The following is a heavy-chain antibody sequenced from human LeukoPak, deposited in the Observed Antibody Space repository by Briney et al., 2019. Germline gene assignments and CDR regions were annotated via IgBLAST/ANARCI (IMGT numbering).Heavy chain of an antibody. D-gene: IGHD3-10*01. J-gene: IGHJ3*02. Sequence: GGSLRLSCAASGFTFNSYNMNWVRQAPGKGLEWVSSISTRSTYTYYADSVKGRFTISRDNANNSLYLQMNSLSAEDTAVYYCASPARAPSGDAFDIWGQGTMVTVSS. CDR1: GFTFNSYN. CDR2: ISTRSTYT. CDR3: ASPARAPSGDAFDI. V-gene: IGHV3-21*01.